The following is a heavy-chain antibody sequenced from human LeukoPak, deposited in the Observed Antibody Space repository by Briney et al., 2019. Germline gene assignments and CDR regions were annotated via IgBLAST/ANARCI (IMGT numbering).Heavy chain of an antibody. V-gene: IGHV3-74*01. D-gene: IGHD4-17*01. Sequence: GGSLRLSCAASGFTFSNYWIHWVRQAPGKGLVWVPRINTDGSNYYADSVKGRFTISRDNAKNTLNLQMNSLRAEDTAVYYCARGLYGAYGTDYWGQGTLVTVSS. CDR3: ARGLYGAYGTDY. CDR2: INTDGSN. J-gene: IGHJ4*02. CDR1: GFTFSNYW.